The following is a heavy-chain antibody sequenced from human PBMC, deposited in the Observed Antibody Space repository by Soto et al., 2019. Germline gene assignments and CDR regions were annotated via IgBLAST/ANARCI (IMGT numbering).Heavy chain of an antibody. CDR1: GFSFSSYR. CDR2: ISSGSTTM. D-gene: IGHD2-8*02. J-gene: IGHJ6*02. Sequence: EVQLVESGGGLVQPGGSLILSCAASGFSFSSYRMNWVRQAPGKGLEWVSFISSGSTTMHYADSVKGRFSISRDNVQNSLFLHMNNLRDEDTAVYYCARDWTYCAGGACYYGMDVWGQGTTVTVSS. V-gene: IGHV3-48*02. CDR3: ARDWTYCAGGACYYGMDV.